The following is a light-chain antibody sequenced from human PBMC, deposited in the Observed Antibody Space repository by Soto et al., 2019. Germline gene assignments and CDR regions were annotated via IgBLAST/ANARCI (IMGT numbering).Light chain of an antibody. J-gene: IGKJ4*01. CDR1: QSVRTY. Sequence: DLQMSQSPSSLSASVGDRVTITCRASQSVRTYLNWYQQRRGRAPILLIYSASNLQSGVPPRFLGSGSGTEFTLTINRLQPEDFATYSCQQSFTTPLTFGGGTRVEI. CDR2: SAS. V-gene: IGKV1-39*01. CDR3: QQSFTTPLT.